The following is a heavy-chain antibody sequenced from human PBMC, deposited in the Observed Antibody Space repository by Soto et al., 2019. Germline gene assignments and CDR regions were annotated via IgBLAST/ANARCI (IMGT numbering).Heavy chain of an antibody. CDR3: ARDPSPRYCSGGSCHGVMNWFDP. CDR1: GYTFTSYG. CDR2: ISAYNGNT. D-gene: IGHD2-15*01. J-gene: IGHJ5*02. Sequence: GASVKVSCKASGYTFTSYGISWVRQAPGQWLEWMGWISAYNGNTNYAQKLQGRVTMTTDTSTSTAYMELRSLRSDDTAVYYCARDPSPRYCSGGSCHGVMNWFDPWGQGTLVTVSS. V-gene: IGHV1-18*01.